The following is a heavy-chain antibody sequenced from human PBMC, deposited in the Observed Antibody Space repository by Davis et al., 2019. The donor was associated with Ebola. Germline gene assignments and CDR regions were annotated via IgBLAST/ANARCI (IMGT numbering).Heavy chain of an antibody. Sequence: GESLKISCAASGFTFSKHAMSWVRLAPGKGLEWVSGISGSGGITYHADSVKGRFTISRDNSKNTLYLQMNSLRAEDTAVYYCARGGGRPYYYGSGSYYNEDYYYGMDVWGKGTTVTVSS. CDR1: GFTFSKHA. CDR2: ISGSGGIT. J-gene: IGHJ6*04. CDR3: ARGGGRPYYYGSGSYYNEDYYYGMDV. D-gene: IGHD3-10*01. V-gene: IGHV3-23*01.